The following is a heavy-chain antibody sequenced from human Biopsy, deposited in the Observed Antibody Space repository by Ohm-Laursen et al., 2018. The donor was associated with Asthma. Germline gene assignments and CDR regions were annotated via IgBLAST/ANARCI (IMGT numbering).Heavy chain of an antibody. V-gene: IGHV3-53*01. CDR3: AKDWKSLYVQYFFEY. CDR1: GFAVSRDY. J-gene: IGHJ4*02. CDR2: IYSGGTS. D-gene: IGHD5/OR15-5a*01. Sequence: GSLRLSCTASGFAVSRDYMFWVRQAPGKGPEWVSVIYSGGTSHTEDSVKGRFTISRDNSKNTIYLQLNSLRAEDTAVYYCAKDWKSLYVQYFFEYWGQGTLVTVSS.